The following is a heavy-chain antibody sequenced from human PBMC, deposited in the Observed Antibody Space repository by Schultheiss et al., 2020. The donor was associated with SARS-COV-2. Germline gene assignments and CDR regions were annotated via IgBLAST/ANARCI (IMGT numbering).Heavy chain of an antibody. V-gene: IGHV4-34*01. CDR2: INHSGST. CDR1: GGSFSGYY. D-gene: IGHD4/OR15-4a*01. J-gene: IGHJ4*02. Sequence: SETLSLTCADYGGSFSGYYWSWIRQPPGKGLEWIGEINHSGSTNYNPSLKSRVTISVDTSKNQFSLKLSSVTAADTAVYYCARENTDYRFVAYWGQGTLVTVSS. CDR3: ARENTDYRFVAY.